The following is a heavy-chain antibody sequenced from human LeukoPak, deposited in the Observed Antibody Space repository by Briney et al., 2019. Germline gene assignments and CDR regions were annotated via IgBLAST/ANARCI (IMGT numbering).Heavy chain of an antibody. CDR2: ISSSGSTI. J-gene: IGHJ4*02. CDR3: ASIMVRGVIIG. D-gene: IGHD3-10*01. V-gene: IGHV3-48*03. Sequence: PGGSLRLSCAASGFTFSSYAMSWVRQAPGKGLEWVSYISSSGSTIYYADSVKGRFTISRDNAKNSLYPQMNSLRAEDTAVYYCASIMVRGVIIGWGQGTLVTVSS. CDR1: GFTFSSYA.